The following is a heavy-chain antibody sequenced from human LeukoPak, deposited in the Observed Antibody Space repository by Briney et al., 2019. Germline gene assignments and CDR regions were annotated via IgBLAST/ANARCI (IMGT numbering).Heavy chain of an antibody. V-gene: IGHV4-30-4*01. CDR2: SYYIGST. CDR3: ARDAKVLTPMD. D-gene: IGHD5-18*01. J-gene: IGHJ4*02. Sequence: SETLSLTCTVSGGSISSGDYYWSWIRQPPGKGLEWIGFSYYIGSTYYSPSLQSRVTISVETSKNQFSLTLSSVTAADTAVYYCARDAKVLTPMDWGQGTLVTVSS. CDR1: GGSISSGDYY.